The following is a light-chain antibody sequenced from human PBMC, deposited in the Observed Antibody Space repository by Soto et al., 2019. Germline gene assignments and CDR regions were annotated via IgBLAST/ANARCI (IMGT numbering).Light chain of an antibody. J-gene: IGKJ5*01. CDR1: QSVSDN. V-gene: IGKV3-15*01. CDR3: QHCNDWSA. Sequence: EIVMTQSPDTLSVSPGERATLSCRASQSVSDNLAWHQQKPGQPPRLLIYGASTRATGVPSRFSGSGSGRDFTLTISSLQSEDFAVYYCQHCNDWSAFGQGTRLEIK. CDR2: GAS.